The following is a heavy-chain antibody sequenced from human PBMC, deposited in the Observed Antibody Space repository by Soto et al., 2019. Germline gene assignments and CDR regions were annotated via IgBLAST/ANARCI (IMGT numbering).Heavy chain of an antibody. J-gene: IGHJ6*02. D-gene: IGHD3-3*01. CDR1: GYTFTSYD. CDR3: ARGEARPGYDFWSGYYTPYYGMDV. Sequence: ASAKVSGKASGYTFTSYDINWVRQATGQGLEWMGWMNPNSGNTGYAQKFQGRVTMTRNTSISTAYMELSSLRSEDTAVYYCARGEARPGYDFWSGYYTPYYGMDVWGQGTTVTVSS. V-gene: IGHV1-8*01. CDR2: MNPNSGNT.